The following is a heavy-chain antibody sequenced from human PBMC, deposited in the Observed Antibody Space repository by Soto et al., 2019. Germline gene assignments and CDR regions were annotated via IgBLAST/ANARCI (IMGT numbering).Heavy chain of an antibody. D-gene: IGHD3-9*01. CDR1: GGSFITYY. J-gene: IGHJ3*02. Sequence: LSLTCVVSGGSFITYYYNWIRQSPGKGLEWIGEINHSGSNNYSPSLKSRVTMSLDTSKNQFSLKLTSVTAADTAVYYCARGGSNDWQVAFDIWGQGTMVTVSS. V-gene: IGHV4-34*01. CDR3: ARGGSNDWQVAFDI. CDR2: INHSGSN.